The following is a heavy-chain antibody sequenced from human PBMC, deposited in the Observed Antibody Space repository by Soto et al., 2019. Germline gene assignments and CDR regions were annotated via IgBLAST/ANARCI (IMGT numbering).Heavy chain of an antibody. CDR3: ARGPDYGDYDPYFDD. V-gene: IGHV4-31*03. CDR1: GGSISSGGYY. D-gene: IGHD4-17*01. Sequence: QVQLQESGPGLVKPSQTLSLTCTVSGGSISSGGYYWSWIRQHPGKGLEWIGYIYYSGSTYYNLSLKSRVTISVDTSKNQFSLKLSSVTAADTAVYYCARGPDYGDYDPYFDDWGQGTLVTVSS. CDR2: IYYSGST. J-gene: IGHJ4*02.